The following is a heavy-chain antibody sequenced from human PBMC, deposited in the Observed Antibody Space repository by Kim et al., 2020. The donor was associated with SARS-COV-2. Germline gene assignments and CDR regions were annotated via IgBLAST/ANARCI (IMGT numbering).Heavy chain of an antibody. CDR3: AKLRGITAWYFDY. Sequence: YADSGKGRFTISRDNSKNALYLQMNSLRDDDTAIYYCAKLRGITAWYFDYWGQGALVTVSS. D-gene: IGHD2-21*02. J-gene: IGHJ4*02. V-gene: IGHV3-23*01.